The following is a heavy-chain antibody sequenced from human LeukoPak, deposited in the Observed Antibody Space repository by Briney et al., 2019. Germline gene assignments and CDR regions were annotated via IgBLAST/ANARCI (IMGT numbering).Heavy chain of an antibody. CDR2: ISSSGSTI. Sequence: GGSLRLSCAPSVFPFSSYEMKWVRQARGKGGEWVSYISSSGSTIYYADSVKGRFTISRDHSKNTLYLQMNSLRAEDTAVYHCAKEGTGSGSYYQGFDHWGQGTLVTVSS. J-gene: IGHJ4*02. D-gene: IGHD3-10*01. CDR1: VFPFSSYE. CDR3: AKEGTGSGSYYQGFDH. V-gene: IGHV3-48*03.